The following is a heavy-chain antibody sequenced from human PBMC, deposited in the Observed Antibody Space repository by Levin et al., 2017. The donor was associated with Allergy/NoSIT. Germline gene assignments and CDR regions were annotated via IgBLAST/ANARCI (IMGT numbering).Heavy chain of an antibody. CDR1: GFTFSTYA. J-gene: IGHJ6*02. CDR2: ISSSGGST. D-gene: IGHD6-19*01. V-gene: IGHV3-23*01. Sequence: WGSLRLSCAASGFTFSTYAMSWVRQAPGKGLEWVSAISSSGGSTYYADSVKGRFTISRDNSKNTLYLQMNSLRAEDTAVYYCAKETPGSGSGGYYYYGMDVWGQGTTVTVSS. CDR3: AKETPGSGSGGYYYYGMDV.